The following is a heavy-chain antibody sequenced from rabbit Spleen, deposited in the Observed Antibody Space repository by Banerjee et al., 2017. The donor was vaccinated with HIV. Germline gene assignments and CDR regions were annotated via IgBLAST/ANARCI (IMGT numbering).Heavy chain of an antibody. CDR3: ARGIPGARDRLDL. Sequence: QSLEESGGGLVKPGGTLTLTCKASGFDLSTYQDVCWVRQAPGKGLEWIAKIYTRNNDDTAYASWAKGRVTISKTSSTTVTLQMTSLTVADTATYFCARGIPGARDRLDLWGQGTLVTVS. CDR1: GFDLSTYQD. CDR2: IYTRNNDDT. V-gene: IGHV1S40*01. J-gene: IGHJ3*01. D-gene: IGHD3-1*01.